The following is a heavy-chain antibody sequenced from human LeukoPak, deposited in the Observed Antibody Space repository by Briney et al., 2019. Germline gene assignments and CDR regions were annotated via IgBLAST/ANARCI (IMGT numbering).Heavy chain of an antibody. CDR2: IGSSRSTI. CDR3: ARDHHRRLYDSQARDTFDI. CDR1: GFTFSDYY. Sequence: SGGSLRLSCAASGFTFSDYYMSWIRQAPGKGLEWVSYIGSSRSTIYYADSVKGRFTISRDNAKNSLYLQMNSLRAEDTAVYYCARDHHRRLYDSQARDTFDIWGQGTMVTVSS. D-gene: IGHD3-22*01. J-gene: IGHJ3*02. V-gene: IGHV3-11*04.